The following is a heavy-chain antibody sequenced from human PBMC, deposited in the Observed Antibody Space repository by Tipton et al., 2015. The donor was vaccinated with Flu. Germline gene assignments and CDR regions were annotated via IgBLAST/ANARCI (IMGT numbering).Heavy chain of an antibody. CDR1: GFTFSSYW. V-gene: IGHV3-66*02. CDR2: IYRGGTT. Sequence: SLRLSCAASGFTFSSYWMNWVRQAPGKGLQWVSVIYRGGTTYVADSVKGRCTISRDNSKNTLYLQWNSLTTEDTAVYYCATLGNSGTDGFDIWGQGTMVTISS. J-gene: IGHJ3*02. CDR3: ATLGNSGTDGFDI. D-gene: IGHD5-12*01.